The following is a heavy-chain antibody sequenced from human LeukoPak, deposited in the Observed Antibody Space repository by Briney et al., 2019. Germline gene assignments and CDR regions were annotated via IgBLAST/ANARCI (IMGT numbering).Heavy chain of an antibody. J-gene: IGHJ2*01. D-gene: IGHD7-27*01. Sequence: SGGSLRLSREASGFTFGTYGMTWVRQAPGKGLEWVSGITGSSTWTYYGDSVRGRFTISRDNSKNTLHLQMNNLTADDTAIYYCARELVSLGTGYFDLWGRGTLVTVSS. V-gene: IGHV3-23*02. CDR2: ITGSSTWT. CDR3: ARELVSLGTGYFDL. CDR1: GFTFGTYG.